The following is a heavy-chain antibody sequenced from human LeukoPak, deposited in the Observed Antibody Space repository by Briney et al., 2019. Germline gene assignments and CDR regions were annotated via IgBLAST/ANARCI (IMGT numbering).Heavy chain of an antibody. CDR2: SIPIFGTA. D-gene: IGHD3-22*01. J-gene: IGHJ3*02. V-gene: IGHV1-69*06. CDR3: TRPAGSALHYYDTSALDAFDI. Sequence: SSVKVPCKASGGTFTRYVISWVRQAPGQGLEWMAGSIPIFGTANYAQKFQGRVIITPDKSTSTAYMELSSLRSEDTAVYYCTRPAGSALHYYDTSALDAFDIWGQGTMVTVFS. CDR1: GGTFTRYV.